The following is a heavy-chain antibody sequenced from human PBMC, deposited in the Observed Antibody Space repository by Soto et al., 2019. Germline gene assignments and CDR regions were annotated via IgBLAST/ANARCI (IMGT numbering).Heavy chain of an antibody. J-gene: IGHJ4*02. Sequence: QAQLVESGGGVVKPGGSLRLSCAASGFTFSSYGMHWVRQAPGTGLGWVAVISYDGGLQHYADSVKGRFTISRDNSKNMVLLQMNSLRAEDTAVYYCVSDRGYGHASVPYSWGQGTLVSVSS. CDR1: GFTFSSYG. D-gene: IGHD5-18*01. V-gene: IGHV3-30*03. CDR3: VSDRGYGHASVPYS. CDR2: ISYDGGLQ.